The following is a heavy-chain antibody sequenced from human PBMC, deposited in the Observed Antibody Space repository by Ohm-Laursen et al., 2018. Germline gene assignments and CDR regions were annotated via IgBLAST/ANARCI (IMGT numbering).Heavy chain of an antibody. D-gene: IGHD6-13*01. Sequence: SSAKVSCKASGGTFSSYAISWVRQAPGQGLEWMGGIIPIFGTANYAQKFQGRVTITADESTSTAYMELSSLRSEDTAVYYCASGPVGAAAYDYWGQGTLVTVSS. CDR2: IIPIFGTA. V-gene: IGHV1-69*01. CDR3: ASGPVGAAAYDY. CDR1: GGTFSSYA. J-gene: IGHJ4*02.